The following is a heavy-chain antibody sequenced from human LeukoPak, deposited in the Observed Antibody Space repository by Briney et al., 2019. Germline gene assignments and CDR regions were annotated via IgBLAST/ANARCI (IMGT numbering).Heavy chain of an antibody. CDR2: ISYSGST. V-gene: IGHV4-59*01. CDR3: ARVYSSSRGFDP. Sequence: PETLSLTCTVSGGSISSYYWSWIRQPPGKGLEWIGYISYSGSTNYNPSLKSRVTISVDTSKNQISLKLNSVTAADTAVYYCARVYSSSRGFDPWGQGTLVTVSS. J-gene: IGHJ5*02. D-gene: IGHD6-13*01. CDR1: GGSISSYY.